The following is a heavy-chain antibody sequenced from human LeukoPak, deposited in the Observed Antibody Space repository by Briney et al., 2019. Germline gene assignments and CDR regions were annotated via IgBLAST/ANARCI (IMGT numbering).Heavy chain of an antibody. D-gene: IGHD6-19*01. J-gene: IGHJ3*02. CDR1: GFIFSKYW. V-gene: IGHV3-7*01. CDR3: SGWYDSGAFDM. CDR2: INLEGSEN. Sequence: PGRSLRLSCAASGFIFSKYWMSWVRQAPGKGLEWVASINLEGSENYYVDSVEGRFTIFRDNAKNSLYLQMNSLRAEDTAVYYCSGWYDSGAFDMWGPGTVVIVSS.